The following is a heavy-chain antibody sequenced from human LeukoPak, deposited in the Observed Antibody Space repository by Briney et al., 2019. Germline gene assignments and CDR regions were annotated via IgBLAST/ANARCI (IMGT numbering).Heavy chain of an antibody. CDR3: ARDPSGTYQIDY. D-gene: IGHD3-10*01. CDR2: MNPNSGGT. CDR1: GYTFTDYY. V-gene: IGHV1-2*02. Sequence: ASVKVSCTASGYTFTDYYMHWVRQAPGQGLEWMGWMNPNSGGTNYPQKFQGRVTMTRDTSINTAYMELSRLRSDDTAVYYCARDPSGTYQIDYWGQVTLVTVSS. J-gene: IGHJ4*02.